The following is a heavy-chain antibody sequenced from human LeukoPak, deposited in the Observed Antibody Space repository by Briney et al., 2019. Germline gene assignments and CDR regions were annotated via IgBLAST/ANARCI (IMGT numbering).Heavy chain of an antibody. D-gene: IGHD6-13*01. CDR2: INHSGST. CDR1: GGSVNSYY. J-gene: IGHJ4*02. CDR3: ARGRRWAAAAILY. V-gene: IGHV4-34*01. Sequence: SETLSLTCTVSGGSVNSYYWSWIRQPPGKGLEWIGEINHSGSTNYNPSLKSRVTISVDTSKNQFSLKLSSVTAADTAVYYCARGRRWAAAAILYWGQGTLVTVSS.